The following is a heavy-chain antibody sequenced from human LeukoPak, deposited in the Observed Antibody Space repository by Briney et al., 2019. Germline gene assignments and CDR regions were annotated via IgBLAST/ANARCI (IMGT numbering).Heavy chain of an antibody. D-gene: IGHD3-9*01. J-gene: IGHJ4*02. V-gene: IGHV3-30*18. CDR1: GFTFSSYG. CDR2: ISYDGSNK. Sequence: PGRSLRLSCASSGFTFSSYGTHWVRQAPGKGLEWVAVISYDGSNKYYADSVKGRFTISRDNSKNTLYLQMNSLRADDTAVYYCAKGLRYSDNWGQGTLVTVSS. CDR3: AKGLRYSDN.